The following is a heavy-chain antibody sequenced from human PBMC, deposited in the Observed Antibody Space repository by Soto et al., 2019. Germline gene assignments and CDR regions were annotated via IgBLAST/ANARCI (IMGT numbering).Heavy chain of an antibody. Sequence: GPTLVNPTETLTLTCSFSGFSFTTGRVAVGWIRQPPGKALEWLGLIYGNDDKRFSPSLKSRLTITKGTTSKQVVLTLSNMDPGDTGTYYCAHSDLSGVVIPFGFWGQGTVVTVSS. CDR3: AHSDLSGVVIPFGF. V-gene: IGHV2-5*01. CDR1: GFSFTTGRVA. D-gene: IGHD3-3*01. CDR2: IYGNDDK. J-gene: IGHJ4*02.